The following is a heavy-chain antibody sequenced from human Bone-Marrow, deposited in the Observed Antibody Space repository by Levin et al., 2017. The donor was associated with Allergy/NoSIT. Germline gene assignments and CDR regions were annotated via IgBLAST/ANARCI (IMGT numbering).Heavy chain of an antibody. J-gene: IGHJ4*02. CDR1: GFTFSSYS. CDR3: ASAPVWWELQGDFDY. Sequence: PGGSLRLSCAASGFTFSSYSMNWVRQAPGKGLEWVSSISSSSSYIYYADSVKGRFTISRDNAKNSLYLQMNSLRAEDTAVYYCASAPVWWELQGDFDYWGQGTLVTVSS. D-gene: IGHD1-26*01. V-gene: IGHV3-21*01. CDR2: ISSSSSYI.